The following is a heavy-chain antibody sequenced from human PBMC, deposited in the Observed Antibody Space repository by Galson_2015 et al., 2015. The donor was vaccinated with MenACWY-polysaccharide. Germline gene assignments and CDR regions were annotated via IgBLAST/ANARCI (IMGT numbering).Heavy chain of an antibody. CDR1: GFTFSTYT. CDR2: VSSGSGTI. V-gene: IGHV3-48*02. Sequence: SLRLSCAASGFTFSTYTMTWVRQAPGKGLEWVSPVSSGSGTIYYAESVKGRFTISRDNAQSSLYLQLNSLRDEDTAVYYCARVAYSSRTFDSWGQGPLVTVSS. CDR3: ARVAYSSRTFDS. D-gene: IGHD4-11*01. J-gene: IGHJ4*02.